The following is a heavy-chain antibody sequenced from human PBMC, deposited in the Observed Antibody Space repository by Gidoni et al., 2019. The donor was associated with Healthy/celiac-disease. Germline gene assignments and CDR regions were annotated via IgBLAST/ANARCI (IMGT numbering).Heavy chain of an antibody. Sequence: QVQLQESGPGLVKPSETLSLTCTVSGGSISSYYWSWIRQPPGKGLEWIGYIYYSGSTNYNPSLKSRVTISVDTSKNQFSLKLSSVTAADTAVYYCATSGVATIMGPYYYYGMDVWGQGTTVTVSS. V-gene: IGHV4-59*08. D-gene: IGHD5-12*01. CDR1: GGSISSYY. CDR3: ATSGVATIMGPYYYYGMDV. J-gene: IGHJ6*02. CDR2: IYYSGST.